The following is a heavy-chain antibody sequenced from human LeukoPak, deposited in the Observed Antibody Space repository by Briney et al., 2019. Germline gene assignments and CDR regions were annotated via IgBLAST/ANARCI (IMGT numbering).Heavy chain of an antibody. CDR1: GYTFTSYY. V-gene: IGHV1-46*01. D-gene: IGHD6-19*01. CDR3: ARDQHFRIAVAGTFDY. CDR2: INPSGGST. Sequence: ASVKVSCKASGYTFTSYYMHWVRQAPGQGLEWMGIINPSGGSTSYAQKFQGRVTMTRDTSTSTVYMELSSLRSEDTAVYYCARDQHFRIAVAGTFDYWGQGTLVTVSS. J-gene: IGHJ4*02.